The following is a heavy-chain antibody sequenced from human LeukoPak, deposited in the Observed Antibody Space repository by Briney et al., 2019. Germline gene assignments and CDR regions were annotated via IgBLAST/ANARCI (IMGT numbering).Heavy chain of an antibody. V-gene: IGHV1-18*01. CDR1: GGTFSSYA. CDR3: ARPGYYFDSSGSRAFDI. D-gene: IGHD3-22*01. J-gene: IGHJ3*02. Sequence: ASVKVSCKASGGTFSSYAISWVRQAPGQGLEWMGRISAYNGNTNYAQKVQGRVTMTTDTSTSTAYMELRSLGSDDTAVYYCARPGYYFDSSGSRAFDIWGQGTMVTVSS. CDR2: ISAYNGNT.